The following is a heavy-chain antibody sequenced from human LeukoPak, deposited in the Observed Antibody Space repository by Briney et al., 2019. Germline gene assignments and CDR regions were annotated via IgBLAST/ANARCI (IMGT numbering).Heavy chain of an antibody. J-gene: IGHJ4*02. Sequence: PSETLSLTCTVSGYSISSGYYWGWIRQPPGKGLEWIGSIYHSGSAYYNPSLKSRVTISEDTSKNQFSLRLSSVTAADTAVYFCARAGNYYTSGSYLGYWGQGTLVTVSS. CDR3: ARAGNYYTSGSYLGY. CDR1: GYSISSGYY. CDR2: IYHSGSA. D-gene: IGHD3-10*01. V-gene: IGHV4-38-2*02.